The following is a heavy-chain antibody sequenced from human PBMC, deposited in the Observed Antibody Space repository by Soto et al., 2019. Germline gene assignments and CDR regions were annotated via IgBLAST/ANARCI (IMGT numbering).Heavy chain of an antibody. V-gene: IGHV3-33*01. Sequence: QVQLVESGGGVVQPGRSLRLSCAASGFTFSSYGMHWVRQAPGKGLEWVAVIWYDGSNKYYADSVKGRFTISRDNSKNTLYLQMNSLRAEDTAVYYCARLVEFGESPGDYWGQGTLVTVSS. J-gene: IGHJ4*02. CDR2: IWYDGSNK. CDR3: ARLVEFGESPGDY. CDR1: GFTFSSYG. D-gene: IGHD3-10*01.